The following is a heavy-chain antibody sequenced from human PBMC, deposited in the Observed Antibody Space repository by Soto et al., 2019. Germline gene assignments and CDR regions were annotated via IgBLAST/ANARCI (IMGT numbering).Heavy chain of an antibody. V-gene: IGHV3-9*01. D-gene: IGHD3-9*01. CDR1: GFTFDDYA. CDR2: ISWNSGSI. CDR3: AKDIAPGDILTNNAYYYYSGYGMDV. Sequence: GGSLRLSCAASGFTFDDYAMHWVRQAPGKGLEWVSGISWNSGSIGYADPVKGRFTISRDNAKNSLYLQMNSLRAEDTALYYCAKDIAPGDILTNNAYYYYSGYGMDVWGQGTTVTVSS. J-gene: IGHJ6*02.